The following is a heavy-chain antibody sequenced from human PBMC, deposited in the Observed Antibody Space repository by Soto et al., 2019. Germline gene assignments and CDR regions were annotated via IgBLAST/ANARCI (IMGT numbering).Heavy chain of an antibody. Sequence: QVQLQQWGAGLLKPSETLSLTCAVYGGSFSGYYWSWIRQPPGKGLEWIGEINHSGSTNYNPSLKSRVTISVDTSKAQFSLNRSSVTAADTAVYYCARVPSITIFGVVANWYFDLWGRGTLVTVSS. CDR3: ARVPSITIFGVVANWYFDL. D-gene: IGHD3-3*01. J-gene: IGHJ2*01. CDR2: INHSGST. V-gene: IGHV4-34*01. CDR1: GGSFSGYY.